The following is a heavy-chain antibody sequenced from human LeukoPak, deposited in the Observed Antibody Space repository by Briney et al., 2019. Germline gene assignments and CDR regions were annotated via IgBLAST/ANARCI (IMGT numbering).Heavy chain of an antibody. Sequence: ASVKVSCKASGYTFTSYYMHWVRQAPGQGLEWMGIINPSGGSTSYAQKFQGRVTMTEDTSTDTAYMELSSLRSEDTAVYYCATSAAIFDYWGQGTLVTVSS. D-gene: IGHD2-2*01. CDR2: INPSGGST. CDR1: GYTFTSYY. CDR3: ATSAAIFDY. J-gene: IGHJ4*02. V-gene: IGHV1-46*01.